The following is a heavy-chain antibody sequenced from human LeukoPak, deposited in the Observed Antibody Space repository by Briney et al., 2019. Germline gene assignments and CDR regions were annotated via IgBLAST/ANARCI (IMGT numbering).Heavy chain of an antibody. J-gene: IGHJ4*02. D-gene: IGHD1-1*01. V-gene: IGHV3-66*01. Sequence: GGSLRLSCAASGLTVSSNYMSWVRQAPGKGLEWVSVIYSGGGTYYADSVKGRFTISRDESKNTLYLQMNSLRVEDTAVYYCAKGGNGGFDYWGQGTLVTVSS. CDR1: GLTVSSNY. CDR3: AKGGNGGFDY. CDR2: IYSGGGT.